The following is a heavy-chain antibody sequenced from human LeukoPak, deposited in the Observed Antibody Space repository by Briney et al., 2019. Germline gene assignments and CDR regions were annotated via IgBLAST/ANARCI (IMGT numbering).Heavy chain of an antibody. CDR1: GGSISSYC. Sequence: SETLSLTCTVSGGSISSYCWSWIRQPPGKGLEWIGYIYYSGSTNYNPSLKSRVTISVDTSKNQFSLKLSSVTAADTAVYYCAREDSSSWYSQRWFDPWGQGTLVTVSS. D-gene: IGHD6-13*01. CDR2: IYYSGST. V-gene: IGHV4-59*01. CDR3: AREDSSSWYSQRWFDP. J-gene: IGHJ5*02.